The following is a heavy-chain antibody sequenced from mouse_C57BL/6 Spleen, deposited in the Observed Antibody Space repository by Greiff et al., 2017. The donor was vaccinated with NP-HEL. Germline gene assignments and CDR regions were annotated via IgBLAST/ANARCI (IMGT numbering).Heavy chain of an antibody. Sequence: VQLQESGPELVKPGASVKISCKASGYAFSSSWMNWVKQRPGKGLEWIGRIYPGDGDTNYNGKFKGKATLTADKSSSTAYMQLSSLTSEDSAVYFCAREDFNYYYGSSWYFDVWGTGTTVTVSS. V-gene: IGHV1-82*01. CDR2: IYPGDGDT. D-gene: IGHD1-1*01. CDR1: GYAFSSSW. J-gene: IGHJ1*03. CDR3: AREDFNYYYGSSWYFDV.